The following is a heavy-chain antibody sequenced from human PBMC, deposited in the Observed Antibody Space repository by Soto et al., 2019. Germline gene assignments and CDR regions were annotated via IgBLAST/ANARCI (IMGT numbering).Heavy chain of an antibody. J-gene: IGHJ4*02. V-gene: IGHV3-21*01. CDR1: GFTFSSYS. Sequence: GGSLRLSCAASGFTFSSYSMNWVRQAPGKGLEWVSSISSSSSYIYYADSVKGRFTISRDNAKNSLYLQMNSLRAEDTAVYYCASFYDPIRWYFDYWGQGTLVTVSS. D-gene: IGHD3-22*01. CDR2: ISSSSSYI. CDR3: ASFYDPIRWYFDY.